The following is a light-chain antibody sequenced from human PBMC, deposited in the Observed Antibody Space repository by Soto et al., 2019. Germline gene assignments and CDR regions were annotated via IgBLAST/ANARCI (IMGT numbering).Light chain of an antibody. CDR2: DAS. CDR1: QSVSSY. V-gene: IGKV3-11*01. CDR3: QQRINWPLT. J-gene: IGKJ4*01. Sequence: EIVLTQSPATLSLSPGERATLSCRASQSVSSYLAWYQQKPGQAPRLLIYDASNRATGIPARFSGSGSGTDSTLTISSLEPEDFAVYYSQQRINWPLTFGGGTKVEIK.